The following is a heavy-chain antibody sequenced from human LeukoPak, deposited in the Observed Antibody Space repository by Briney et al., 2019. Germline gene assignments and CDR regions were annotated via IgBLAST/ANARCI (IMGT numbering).Heavy chain of an antibody. CDR1: GFTFSSYG. J-gene: IGHJ6*02. V-gene: IGHV3-30*03. D-gene: IGHD3-22*01. CDR2: ISYDGSYK. CDR3: AREGEDSSGYYYYYNYGMDV. Sequence: PGGPLRLSCAASGFTFSSYGMHRVRQAPGKGLGWVAVISYDGSYKYYVDSVKGRFTISRDNSKNTLYLQMNSLRAEDTAVYYCAREGEDSSGYYYYYNYGMDVWGQGTTVTASS.